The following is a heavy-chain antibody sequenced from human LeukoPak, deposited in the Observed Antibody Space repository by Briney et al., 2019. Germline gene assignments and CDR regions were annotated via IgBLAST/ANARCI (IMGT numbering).Heavy chain of an antibody. V-gene: IGHV4-39*07. CDR1: GGSISSSSYY. Sequence: SETLSLTCTVSGGSISSSSYYWGWIRQPPGKGLEWIGEINHSGSTNYNPSLKSRVTISVDTSKNQFSLKLSSVTAADTAVYYCASLRFGDLWKDYWGQGTLVTVSS. J-gene: IGHJ4*02. CDR2: INHSGST. CDR3: ASLRFGDLWKDY. D-gene: IGHD3-10*01.